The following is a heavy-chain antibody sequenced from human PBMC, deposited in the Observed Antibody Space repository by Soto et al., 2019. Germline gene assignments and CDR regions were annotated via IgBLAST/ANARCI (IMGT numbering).Heavy chain of an antibody. D-gene: IGHD5-18*01. CDR2: IYYSGST. Sequence: SETLSLTCSVSGGSVSSGDYYWSWIRQSPGKGLEWIGHIYYSGSTNYNPSLRSRVTISVDTSKNVFSLKLSSATAADTAVYYCARIPVDTAMIYWLDPWGQGTPVTAPQ. J-gene: IGHJ5*02. V-gene: IGHV4-61*08. CDR3: ARIPVDTAMIYWLDP. CDR1: GGSVSSGDYY.